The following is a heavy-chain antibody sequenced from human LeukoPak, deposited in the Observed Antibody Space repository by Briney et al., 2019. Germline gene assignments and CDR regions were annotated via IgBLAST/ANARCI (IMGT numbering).Heavy chain of an antibody. V-gene: IGHV1-69*13. CDR2: IIPIFGTA. D-gene: IGHD3-10*01. CDR1: GGTFSSYA. Sequence: GASVKVSCKASGGTFSSYAISWVRQAPGQGLEWMGGIIPIFGTANYAQKFQGRVTITADESTSTAYMELSSLRSEDTAVYYCARGRLWFGELLYPGPYYYYMDVWGKGTTVTISS. J-gene: IGHJ6*03. CDR3: ARGRLWFGELLYPGPYYYYMDV.